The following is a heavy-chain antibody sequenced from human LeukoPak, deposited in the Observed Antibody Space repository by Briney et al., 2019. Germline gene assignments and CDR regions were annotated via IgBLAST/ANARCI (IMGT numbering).Heavy chain of an antibody. V-gene: IGHV3-74*01. Sequence: PGGSLRLSCAASGSTFSSYWMHWVRQAPGKGLVWVSRINTDGSSTSYADSVRGRFTISRDNAKNTLYLQMNSLRAEDTAVYYCAGIQTSSGSYYWGQGTLVTVSS. CDR3: AGIQTSSGSYY. CDR2: INTDGSST. CDR1: GSTFSSYW. D-gene: IGHD3-22*01. J-gene: IGHJ4*02.